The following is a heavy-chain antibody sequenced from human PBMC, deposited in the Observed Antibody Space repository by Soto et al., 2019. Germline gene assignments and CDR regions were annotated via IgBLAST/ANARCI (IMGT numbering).Heavy chain of an antibody. Sequence: ASVKVSRKASGYIFTSYYIHWVRQAPGQGLEWMGWINPFDGSRMFAQSFQGRVTMTRDTSTSTVYMEVSSLRSEDTAVYYCSRVDPGETSPFDHWGQGTLVNVSS. CDR3: SRVDPGETSPFDH. V-gene: IGHV1-46*03. D-gene: IGHD3-10*01. J-gene: IGHJ4*02. CDR2: INPFDGSR. CDR1: GYIFTSYY.